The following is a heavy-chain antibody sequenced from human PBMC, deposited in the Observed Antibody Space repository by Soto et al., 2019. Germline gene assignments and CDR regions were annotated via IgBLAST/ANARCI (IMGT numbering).Heavy chain of an antibody. CDR2: IKPISDIT. D-gene: IGHD4-4*01. Sequence: QIRLVQSGAEVQKPGSSVRVSCKASGDTFGRFTINWVRQARGQGLEWMGGIKPISDITNYAQRFQGRVTFTADASTSTVYLELSSLRSEDTAMYYCARDPSTINKLIGVWFDPWGQGPLVTVSS. CDR3: ARDPSTINKLIGVWFDP. V-gene: IGHV1-69*01. CDR1: GDTFGRFT. J-gene: IGHJ5*02.